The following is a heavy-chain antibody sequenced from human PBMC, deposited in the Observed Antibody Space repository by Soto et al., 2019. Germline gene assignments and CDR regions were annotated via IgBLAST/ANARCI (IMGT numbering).Heavy chain of an antibody. CDR3: AREVLTGHFDY. CDR1: WGSISSYD. D-gene: IGHD3-9*01. V-gene: IGHV4-59*01. J-gene: IGHJ4*02. CDR2: IYYSGST. Sequence: LETLSLSCTVSWGSISSYDWSWIRQPPGKGLEWIGYIYYSGSTNYNPSLKSRVTISVDTSKNQFSLKLSSVTAADTAVYYCAREVLTGHFDYWGQGTLVTVSS.